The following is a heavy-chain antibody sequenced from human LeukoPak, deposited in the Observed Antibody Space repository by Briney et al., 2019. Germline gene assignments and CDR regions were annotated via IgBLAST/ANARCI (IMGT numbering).Heavy chain of an antibody. V-gene: IGHV3-20*04. Sequence: RPGGSLRLSCAASGFPLADNGMSWVRQTPGKGLEWVCGINWNGADTAYADSVKGRFTVSRDNAKNSLYLQMTGLTAEDTAFYYCARERDRGNDFGDSVDYWGQGTLVTVSS. J-gene: IGHJ4*02. D-gene: IGHD4-17*01. CDR1: GFPLADNG. CDR2: INWNGADT. CDR3: ARERDRGNDFGDSVDY.